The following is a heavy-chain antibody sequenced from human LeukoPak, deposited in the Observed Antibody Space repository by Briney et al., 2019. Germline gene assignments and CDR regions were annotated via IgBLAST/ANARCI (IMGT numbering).Heavy chain of an antibody. V-gene: IGHV3-48*03. D-gene: IGHD6-19*01. CDR3: AKVSSGGKGYSSGFDY. CDR2: ISSSGSTI. J-gene: IGHJ4*02. CDR1: GFTFSSYE. Sequence: GGSLRLSCAASGFTFSSYEINWVRQAPGKGLEWVSYISSSGSTIKYADSVKGRFTISRDNAKNSLYLQMNSLRAEDTALYYCAKVSSGGKGYSSGFDYWGQGTLVTVSS.